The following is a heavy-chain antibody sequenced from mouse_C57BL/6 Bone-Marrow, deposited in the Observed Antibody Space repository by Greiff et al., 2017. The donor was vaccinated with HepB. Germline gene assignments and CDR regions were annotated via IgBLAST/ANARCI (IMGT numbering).Heavy chain of an antibody. V-gene: IGHV14-3*01. CDR1: GFTIKDTY. J-gene: IGHJ2*02. Sequence: DVQLVESVAELVRPGASVKLSCTASGFTIKDTYMHWVKQSPEQGLEWIGWIDTANGNTQYAPKIQGQATITTDTASNTAYLQLSSLTSEDTAIYYCASYDLDLDYWGQGTSLTVSS. CDR2: IDTANGNT. CDR3: ASYDLDLDY. D-gene: IGHD1-1*01.